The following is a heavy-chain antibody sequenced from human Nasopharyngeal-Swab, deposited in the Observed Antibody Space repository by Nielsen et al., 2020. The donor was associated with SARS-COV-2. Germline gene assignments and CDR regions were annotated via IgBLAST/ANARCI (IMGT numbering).Heavy chain of an antibody. D-gene: IGHD6-13*01. CDR3: ARYPSSSWSSYGMDV. V-gene: IGHV4-31*02. Sequence: PGKGLEWIGYIYYTGSTYCNPSLKSRVTISVDTSKNQFPLKLTSVTAADTAVYYCARYPSSSWSSYGMDVWGQGTTVTVSS. CDR2: IYYTGST. J-gene: IGHJ6*02.